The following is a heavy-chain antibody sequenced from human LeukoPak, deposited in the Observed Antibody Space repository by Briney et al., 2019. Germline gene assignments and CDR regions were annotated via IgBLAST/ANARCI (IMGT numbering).Heavy chain of an antibody. V-gene: IGHV4-59*01. CDR1: GGSISSYY. Sequence: SETLSLTCTVSGGSISSYYWSWIRRPPGKGLEWIGYIYYSGSTNYNPSLKSRVTISVDTSKNQLSLKLSSVTAADTAVYYCAREGNYYSDSSGYPIWGQGTLVTVSS. CDR3: AREGNYYSDSSGYPI. D-gene: IGHD3-22*01. CDR2: IYYSGST. J-gene: IGHJ4*02.